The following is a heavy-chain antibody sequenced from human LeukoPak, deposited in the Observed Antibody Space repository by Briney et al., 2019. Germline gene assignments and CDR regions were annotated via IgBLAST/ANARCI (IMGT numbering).Heavy chain of an antibody. CDR3: ARDLPGR. CDR2: ISSSGRTI. Sequence: PGGSLRLSCAASGFTFSSYTMTWVRQAPGKGLEWVSYISSSGRTIYYADSVKGRFTISRDNAKNSLNLQMNSLRAEDTAVYYCARDLPGRGGQGTLVTVSS. V-gene: IGHV3-48*04. CDR1: GFTFSSYT. J-gene: IGHJ4*02.